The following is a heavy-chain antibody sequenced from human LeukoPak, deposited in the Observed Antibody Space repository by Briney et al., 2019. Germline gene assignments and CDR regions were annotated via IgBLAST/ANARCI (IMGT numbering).Heavy chain of an antibody. CDR1: GGSISGSY. Sequence: SETLSLTCTVFGGSISGSYWSWIRLPPGKGLQWVGYIHSGGTINYNPALMSRITVSVDTSRNQFSLKVRSVTAADTAVYYCARLNRLAAVGTVYYHAMDVWGQGTAVTVSS. J-gene: IGHJ6*02. CDR2: IHSGGTI. CDR3: ARLNRLAAVGTVYYHAMDV. D-gene: IGHD6-13*01. V-gene: IGHV4-59*08.